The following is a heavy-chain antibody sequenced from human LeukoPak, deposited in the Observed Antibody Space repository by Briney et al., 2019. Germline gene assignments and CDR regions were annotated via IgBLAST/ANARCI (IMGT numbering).Heavy chain of an antibody. D-gene: IGHD3-22*01. Sequence: GGSLRLSCAASGFTFDDYAMHWVRQAPGKGLEWVSAISGSGGSTYYADSVKGRFTISRDNSKNTLYLQMNSLRAEDTAVYYCAKQLSSGYYYPTGYWGQGTLVTVSS. J-gene: IGHJ4*02. CDR3: AKQLSSGYYYPTGY. CDR2: ISGSGGST. V-gene: IGHV3-23*01. CDR1: GFTFDDYA.